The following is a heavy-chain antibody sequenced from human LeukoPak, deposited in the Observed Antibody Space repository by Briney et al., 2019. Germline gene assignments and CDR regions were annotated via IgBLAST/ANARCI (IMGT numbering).Heavy chain of an antibody. CDR2: IYYSGST. Sequence: SETLSPTCTVSGGSISSYYWSWIRQPPGKGLEWIGYIYYSGSTNYNPSLKSRVTISVDTSKNQFSLKLSSVTAADTAVYYCAREWEGYNLYAFDIWGQGTMVTVSS. D-gene: IGHD1-26*01. CDR3: AREWEGYNLYAFDI. J-gene: IGHJ3*02. CDR1: GGSISSYY. V-gene: IGHV4-59*01.